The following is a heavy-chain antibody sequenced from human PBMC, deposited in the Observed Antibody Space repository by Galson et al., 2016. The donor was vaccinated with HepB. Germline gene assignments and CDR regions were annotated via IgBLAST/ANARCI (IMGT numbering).Heavy chain of an antibody. J-gene: IGHJ4*02. Sequence: SLRLSCAASGFTFSDYYMSWIRQGPGKGLEWVSYISSSGSYTNYADSVKGRFTISRDNPKNSLYLQMNSLRVEDTAVYYCARDYSGQLWLLGGFDYWVQGTLVTVSS. CDR2: ISSSGSYT. CDR3: ARDYSGQLWLLGGFDY. D-gene: IGHD5-18*01. V-gene: IGHV3-11*06. CDR1: GFTFSDYY.